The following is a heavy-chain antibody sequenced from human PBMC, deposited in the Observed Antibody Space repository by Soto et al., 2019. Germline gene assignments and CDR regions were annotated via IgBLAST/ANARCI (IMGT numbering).Heavy chain of an antibody. CDR2: ISTSSSTI. CDR3: VLGDGPAYYYGMDV. CDR1: GFTFSSYS. J-gene: IGHJ6*02. D-gene: IGHD3-16*01. Sequence: GGSLRFSCAASGFTFSSYSMNWVRQAPGKGLEWVSYISTSSSTIYYADSVKGRFTISRDNAKNSLYLQMNSLRDEDTAVYYCVLGDGPAYYYGMDVWGQGTTVTVSS. V-gene: IGHV3-48*02.